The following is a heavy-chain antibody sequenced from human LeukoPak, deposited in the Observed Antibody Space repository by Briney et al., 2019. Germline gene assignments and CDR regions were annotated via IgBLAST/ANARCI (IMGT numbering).Heavy chain of an antibody. D-gene: IGHD4-11*01. CDR2: IKQDGSDK. CDR3: AREKGNYDGYYNYYMDV. Sequence: TGGSLRLSCAASGFTFSNHWMNWVRQAPGKGLEWVANIKQDGSDKYYVDSVKGRFTISRDNAKNSLYLQMNSLRAEDTAVYYCAREKGNYDGYYNYYMDVWGKGTTVTVSS. J-gene: IGHJ6*03. CDR1: GFTFSNHW. V-gene: IGHV3-7*01.